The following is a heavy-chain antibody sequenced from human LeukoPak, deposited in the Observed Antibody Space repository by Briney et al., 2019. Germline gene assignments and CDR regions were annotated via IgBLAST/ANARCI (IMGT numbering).Heavy chain of an antibody. CDR3: ARDRGSSSGYGMDV. V-gene: IGHV3-33*08. J-gene: IGHJ6*02. CDR2: IWFDGSNK. D-gene: IGHD6-13*01. CDR1: GFNFSSYA. Sequence: GGSLRLSCAASGFNFSSYALSWVRQAPGKGLEWVAVIWFDGSNKDYADSVKGRFTISRDNSKNTLYLQMNSLRAEDTAMYYCARDRGSSSGYGMDVWGQGTTVTVSS.